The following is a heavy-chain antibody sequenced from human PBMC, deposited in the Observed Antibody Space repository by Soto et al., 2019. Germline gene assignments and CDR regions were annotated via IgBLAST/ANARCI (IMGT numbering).Heavy chain of an antibody. V-gene: IGHV1-69*01. Sequence: QVQLVQSGAEVKKPGSSVKVSCKASGGTFSSYAISWVRQAPGQGLEWMGGIIPIFGTANYAQKFQGRVTITADESTSTAYMELSSLRSEDTAVYYCAREGENSSADTNNWFDPWGQGTLVTVSS. D-gene: IGHD3-16*01. CDR3: AREGENSSADTNNWFDP. J-gene: IGHJ5*02. CDR2: IIPIFGTA. CDR1: GGTFSSYA.